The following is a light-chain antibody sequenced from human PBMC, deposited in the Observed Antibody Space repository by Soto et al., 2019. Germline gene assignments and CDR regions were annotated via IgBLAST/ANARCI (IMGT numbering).Light chain of an antibody. J-gene: IGKJ5*01. CDR1: QSVSSY. CDR3: QQYNTWPPIT. V-gene: IGKV3-11*01. Sequence: EIVLTQSPATLSLSPGERATLSCRASQSVSSYLAWYQHTPGQAPRLLIYDASNRATGIPGKFSGSGSGTDFTITISRLEPEDFAVYYCQQYNTWPPITFGQGTRLEIK. CDR2: DAS.